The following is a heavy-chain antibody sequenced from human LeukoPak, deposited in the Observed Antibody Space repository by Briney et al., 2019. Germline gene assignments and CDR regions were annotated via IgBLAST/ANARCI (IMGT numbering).Heavy chain of an antibody. CDR2: IIPIFGTA. J-gene: IGHJ4*02. CDR3: ARERENSKYQLHLFDY. V-gene: IGHV1-69*13. Sequence: RASVKVSCKASGGTFSSYAISWVRRAPGQGLEWMGGIIPIFGTANYAQKFQGRVTITADESTSTAYMELSSLRSEDTAVYYCARERENSKYQLHLFDYWGQGTLVTVSS. CDR1: GGTFSSYA. D-gene: IGHD2-2*01.